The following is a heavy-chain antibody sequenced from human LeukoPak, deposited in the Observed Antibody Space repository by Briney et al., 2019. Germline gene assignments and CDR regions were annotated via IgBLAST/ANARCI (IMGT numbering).Heavy chain of an antibody. CDR3: ARALRGYYGSGRRYYYYYMDV. J-gene: IGHJ6*03. D-gene: IGHD3-10*01. CDR2: MSSSSSYI. CDR1: GFTFSSYS. V-gene: IGHV3-21*01. Sequence: GGSLRLSCAASGFTFSSYSMNWVRQALGKGLEWVSSMSSSSSYIYYADSVKGRFTISRDNAKNSLYLQMNSLRAEDTAVYYCARALRGYYGSGRRYYYYYMDVWGKGTTVTISS.